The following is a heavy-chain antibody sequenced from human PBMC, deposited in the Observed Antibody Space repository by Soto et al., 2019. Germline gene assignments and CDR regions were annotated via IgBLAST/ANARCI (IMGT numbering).Heavy chain of an antibody. CDR2: ISGYNGNT. Sequence: ASVKVSCKASGYTFSNYGISWVRQGPGQWLEWMGWISGYNGNTHYEEKVQDRIKMTTDTSTSTTYLELRSLRSDDTAVYFCARDPGFGFGYSYAFAMDVWGQGTTVTVSS. CDR3: ARDPGFGFGYSYAFAMDV. V-gene: IGHV1-18*01. J-gene: IGHJ6*02. D-gene: IGHD5-18*01. CDR1: GYTFSNYG.